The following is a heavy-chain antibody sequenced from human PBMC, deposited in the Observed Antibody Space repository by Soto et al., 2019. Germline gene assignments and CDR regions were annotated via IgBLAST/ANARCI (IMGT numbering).Heavy chain of an antibody. CDR2: ISSGGSTI. Sequence: SGGSLRLSCAACGFTFSSFEMNWVRQTPRKGLEWLSYISSGGSTIYYADSVKGRFTTSRDNARDSLFLQMNSLRAEATAVYYGVKQQILRRGFFDFWGQGTLVTVSS. D-gene: IGHD6-13*01. J-gene: IGHJ4*02. CDR3: VKQQILRRGFFDF. V-gene: IGHV3-48*03. CDR1: GFTFSSFE.